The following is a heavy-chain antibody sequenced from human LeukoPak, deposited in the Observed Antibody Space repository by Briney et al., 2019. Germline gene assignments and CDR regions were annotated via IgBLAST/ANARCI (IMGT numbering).Heavy chain of an antibody. V-gene: IGHV4-59*12. Sequence: PSETLSLTCTVSGGSISSYYWSWIRQPPGKGLEWIGYIYYSGSTNYNPSLKSRVTISVDRSKNQFSLKLSSVTAADTAVYYCARAGYSKEDWFDPWGQGTLVTVSS. J-gene: IGHJ5*02. CDR1: GGSISSYY. CDR2: IYYSGST. CDR3: ARAGYSKEDWFDP. D-gene: IGHD4-11*01.